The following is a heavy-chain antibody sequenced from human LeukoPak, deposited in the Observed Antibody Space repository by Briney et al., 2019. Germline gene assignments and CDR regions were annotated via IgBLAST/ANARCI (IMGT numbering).Heavy chain of an antibody. CDR2: IYSSGST. CDR3: AREDIVVVPGDFPQYYYYMDI. D-gene: IGHD2-2*01. V-gene: IGHV4-4*07. CDR1: GCTISSYY. J-gene: IGHJ6*03. Sequence: SETLSLTCTVSGCTISSYYWSWIRQPAGKGLEWIGRIYSSGSTNYNPSLESRVIILVNASKNHFSLLLSSGSAADTAMYYCAREDIVVVPGDFPQYYYYMDIWGKGTTVTVSS.